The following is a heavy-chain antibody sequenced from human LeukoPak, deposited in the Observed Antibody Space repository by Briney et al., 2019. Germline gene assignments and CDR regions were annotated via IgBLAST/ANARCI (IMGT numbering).Heavy chain of an antibody. J-gene: IGHJ4*02. V-gene: IGHV4-59*08. D-gene: IGHD5-18*01. Sequence: SETLSLTCTVSGASISNFYWTWIRQPPGKGLEWIGYISDSGSTDYNPSLKSRVTISVDTSKNQFSLKLGSVTAADTAVYYCARHGAYSYGYSVYWGQGTLVTVSS. CDR2: ISDSGST. CDR1: GASISNFY. CDR3: ARHGAYSYGYSVY.